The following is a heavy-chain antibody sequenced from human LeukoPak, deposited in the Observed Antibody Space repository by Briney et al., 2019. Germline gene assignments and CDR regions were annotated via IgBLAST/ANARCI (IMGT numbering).Heavy chain of an antibody. CDR1: GFTFSSYW. V-gene: IGHV3-74*01. D-gene: IGHD6-19*01. J-gene: IGHJ6*03. CDR2: INSDGSST. Sequence: PGGSLRLSCAASGFTFSSYWMHWVRQAPGKGLVWVSRINSDGSSTSYADSVKGRFTISRDNAKNTLYLQMNSLRAEDTAVYYCARGQAQQWLVSPWNYYYMDVWGKGTTVTISS. CDR3: ARGQAQQWLVSPWNYYYMDV.